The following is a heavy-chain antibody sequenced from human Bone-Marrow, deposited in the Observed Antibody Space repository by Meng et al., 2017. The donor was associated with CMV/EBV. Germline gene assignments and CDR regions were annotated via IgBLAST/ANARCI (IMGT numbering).Heavy chain of an antibody. V-gene: IGHV1-2*02. J-gene: IGHJ4*02. D-gene: IGHD6-19*01. CDR1: GGTFSSYA. CDR2: INPNSGGT. CDR3: ASSRIAVTYDY. Sequence: ASVKVSCKASGGTFSSYAISWVRQAPGQGLEWMGWINPNSGGTNYAQKFQGRVTMTRDTSISTAYMELSRLRSDDTAVYYCASSRIAVTYDYWGQGTLVTFYS.